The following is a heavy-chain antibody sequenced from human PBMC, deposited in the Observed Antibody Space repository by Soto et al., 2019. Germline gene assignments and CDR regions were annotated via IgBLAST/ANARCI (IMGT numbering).Heavy chain of an antibody. J-gene: IGHJ6*03. V-gene: IGHV3-48*01. CDR2: ISSSSSTI. CDR3: AREPELVLRYFDWLPLGVYYYMDV. Sequence: GGSLRLSCAASGFTFSSYSMNWVRQAPGKGLEWVSYISSSSSTIYYADSVKGRFTISRDNAKNSLYLQMNSLRAEDTAVYYCAREPELVLRYFDWLPLGVYYYMDVWGKGTTVTVSS. CDR1: GFTFSSYS. D-gene: IGHD3-9*01.